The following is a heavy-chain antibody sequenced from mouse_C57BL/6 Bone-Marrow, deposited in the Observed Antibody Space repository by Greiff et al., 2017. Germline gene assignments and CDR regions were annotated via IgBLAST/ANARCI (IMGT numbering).Heavy chain of an antibody. CDR3: ASLTTVVGEDY. V-gene: IGHV1-64*01. CDR1: GYTFTSYW. J-gene: IGHJ2*01. Sequence: QVQLQQPGAELVKPGASVKLSCKASGYTFTSYWMHWVKQRPGQGLEWIGMIHPNSGSTNYNEKFKSKATLTVDKSSSTAYMQLSSLTSEDTAVYYCASLTTVVGEDYWGQGTTLTVSS. CDR2: IHPNSGST. D-gene: IGHD1-1*01.